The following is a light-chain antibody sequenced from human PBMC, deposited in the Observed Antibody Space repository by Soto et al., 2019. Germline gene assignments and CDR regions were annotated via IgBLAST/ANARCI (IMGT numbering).Light chain of an antibody. CDR1: SSDVGGYNY. Sequence: QSALTQPRSVSGSPGQSVTISCTGTSSDVGGYNYVSWYQQHPGKAPKLMIYDVSKRPSGVPDRFSGSKSGNTASLTISGLQAEDEADYYCCSCVGSLFVFGTGTKVTVL. V-gene: IGLV2-11*01. J-gene: IGLJ1*01. CDR3: CSCVGSLFV. CDR2: DVS.